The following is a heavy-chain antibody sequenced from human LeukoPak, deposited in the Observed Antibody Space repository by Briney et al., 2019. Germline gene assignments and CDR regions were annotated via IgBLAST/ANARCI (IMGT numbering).Heavy chain of an antibody. CDR2: INHSGST. V-gene: IGHV4-34*01. J-gene: IGHJ4*02. Sequence: SETLSLTCAVYGGSFSGYYWSWIRQPPGKGLEWIGEINHSGSTNYSPSLKSRVTISVDTSKNQFSLKLSSVTAADTAVYYCASLSQDYYDSSGYYYFDYWGQGTLVTVSS. CDR3: ASLSQDYYDSSGYYYFDY. D-gene: IGHD3-22*01. CDR1: GGSFSGYY.